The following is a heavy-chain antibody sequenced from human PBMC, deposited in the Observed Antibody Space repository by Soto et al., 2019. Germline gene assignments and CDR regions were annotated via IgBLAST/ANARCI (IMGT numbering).Heavy chain of an antibody. CDR1: GGSISSGDYY. V-gene: IGHV4-30-4*01. CDR2: IYYSGST. Sequence: QVQLQESGPGLVKPSQTLSLTCTVSGGSISSGDYYWSWIRQPPGKGLEWIGYIYYSGSTYYNPSLKSRVTISVDTFKNQFSLKLSSVTSADTAVYYCASDTVTRYYYGMYVWGQGSTVTVSS. D-gene: IGHD4-17*01. CDR3: ASDTVTRYYYGMYV. J-gene: IGHJ6*02.